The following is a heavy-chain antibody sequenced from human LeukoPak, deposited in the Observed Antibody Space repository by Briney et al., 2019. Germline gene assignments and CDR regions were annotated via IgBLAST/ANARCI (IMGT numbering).Heavy chain of an antibody. CDR2: INWNGGST. D-gene: IGHD3-10*01. CDR1: GFTFDDYG. Sequence: GGSLRLSCAASGFTFDDYGMSWVRQAPGKGLEWVSNINWNGGSTGYADSVKGRSTVSRDNAKNSLYLQMNSLRAEDTALYYCARDDGSGSGEYWGQGTLVTVSS. J-gene: IGHJ4*02. V-gene: IGHV3-20*04. CDR3: ARDDGSGSGEY.